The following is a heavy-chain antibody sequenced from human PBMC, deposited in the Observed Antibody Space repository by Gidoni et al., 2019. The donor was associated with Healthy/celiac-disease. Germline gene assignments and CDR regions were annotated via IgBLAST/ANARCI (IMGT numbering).Heavy chain of an antibody. J-gene: IGHJ4*02. CDR1: RGSISSYY. CDR3: ARDWGYDSSGYLDY. V-gene: IGHV4-4*07. CDR2: IYTSGTT. D-gene: IGHD3-22*01. Sequence: QVQLQESAPGLVKPSATLSLTCTASRGSISSYYWSWIRQPAGKGLEWIGRIYTSGTTNYNPSLKSRVTMSVDTSKNQFSLKLSSVTAADTAVYYCARDWGYDSSGYLDYWGQGTLVTVSS.